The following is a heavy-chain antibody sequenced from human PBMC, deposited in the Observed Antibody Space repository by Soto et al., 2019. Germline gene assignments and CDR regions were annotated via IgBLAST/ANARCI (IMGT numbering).Heavy chain of an antibody. CDR1: GCTFTTSG. V-gene: IGHV1-18*01. D-gene: IGHD1-26*01. J-gene: IGHJ6*02. Sequence: QVQLVQSGPEVRKLGASVKVSCEAYGCTFTTSGISWVRQVPGQGLEWMGWISTYNGDTNSAQNFQGRVLMTADTSTGTAYMVLMSLKSDDTAVYYCARQGSWPYYYYGLDVWGQGTTVTVSS. CDR3: ARQGSWPYYYYGLDV. CDR2: ISTYNGDT.